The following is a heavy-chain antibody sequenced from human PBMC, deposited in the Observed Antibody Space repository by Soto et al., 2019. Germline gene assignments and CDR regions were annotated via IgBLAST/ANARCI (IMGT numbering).Heavy chain of an antibody. CDR1: GFTFSSYG. Sequence: GGSLRLSCAASGFTFSSYGMHWVRQAPGKGLEWVAVISYDGSNKYYADSVKGRFTISRDNSKNTLYLQMNSLRAEDTAVYYCAKDHIAGHYYYGMDVWGQGTTVTVSS. V-gene: IGHV3-30*18. CDR3: AKDHIAGHYYYGMDV. CDR2: ISYDGSNK. J-gene: IGHJ6*02. D-gene: IGHD6-13*01.